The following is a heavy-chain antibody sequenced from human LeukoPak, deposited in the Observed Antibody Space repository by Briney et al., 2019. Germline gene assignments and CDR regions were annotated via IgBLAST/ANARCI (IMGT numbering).Heavy chain of an antibody. J-gene: IGHJ3*02. Sequence: PSETLSLTCTVSGGSISSSSYYWSWIRQPPGKGLEWIGEINHSGSTNYNPSLKSRVTISVDTSKNQFSLKLSSVTAADAAVYYCARDGGGYCSSTSCYNAFDIWGQGTMVTVSS. CDR2: INHSGST. CDR1: GGSISSSSYY. D-gene: IGHD2-2*02. V-gene: IGHV4-39*07. CDR3: ARDGGGYCSSTSCYNAFDI.